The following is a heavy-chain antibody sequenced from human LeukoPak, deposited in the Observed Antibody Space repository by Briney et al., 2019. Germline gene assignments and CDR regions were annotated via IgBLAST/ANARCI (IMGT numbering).Heavy chain of an antibody. D-gene: IGHD3-22*01. CDR2: ISASGDVT. CDR1: GFTFSKFP. V-gene: IGHV3-23*01. J-gene: IGHJ4*02. Sequence: GGSLRLSCAASGFTFSKFPMGWVRQAPGRGLEWVSAISASGDVTFYADSLRGRFTISRDNSKNTLFLQMNTLRVEDTAIYYCAKDLPLYDNSPVDYWGQGTLVTVSS. CDR3: AKDLPLYDNSPVDY.